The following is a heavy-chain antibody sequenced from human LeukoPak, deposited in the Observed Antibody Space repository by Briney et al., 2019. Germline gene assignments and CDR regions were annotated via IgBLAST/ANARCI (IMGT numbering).Heavy chain of an antibody. CDR2: ISGTGGTT. J-gene: IGHJ4*02. CDR3: VKGIAAAGEGY. CDR1: GFTFINYA. V-gene: IGHV3-23*01. D-gene: IGHD6-13*01. Sequence: GGSLRLSCAASGFTFINYAMSWVRQAPGKGLEWVSGISGTGGTTYYADSVKGRFTISRDGSKNTLYLQMSSLRAEDTAVYYCVKGIAAAGEGYWGQGTLVTVSS.